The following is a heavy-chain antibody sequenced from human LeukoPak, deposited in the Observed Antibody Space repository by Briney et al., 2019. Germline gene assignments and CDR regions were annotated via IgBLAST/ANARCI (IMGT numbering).Heavy chain of an antibody. CDR3: GTATGTTNGYFDY. CDR2: ISSSGSTI. J-gene: IGHJ4*02. Sequence: GGSLRLSCAASGFTFSSYEMNWVRQAPGKGLEWVSYISSSGSTIYYADSVKGRFTISRDNAKNSLYLQMNSLRAEDTAVYYCGTATGTTNGYFDYGGQGTLVTVSS. V-gene: IGHV3-48*03. CDR1: GFTFSSYE. D-gene: IGHD1-1*01.